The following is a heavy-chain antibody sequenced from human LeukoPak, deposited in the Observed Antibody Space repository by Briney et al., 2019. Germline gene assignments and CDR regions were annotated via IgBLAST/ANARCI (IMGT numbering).Heavy chain of an antibody. CDR1: GGSISSYY. CDR3: ARDGRDFWSGLGYYYYYYGMDV. J-gene: IGHJ6*02. CDR2: IYTSGST. Sequence: SETLSLTCTVSGGSISSYYWSWIRQPAGKGLEWIGRIYTSGSTNYNPSLKSRVTMSVDTSKNQFSLKLSSVTAADTAVYYCARDGRDFWSGLGYYYYYYGMDVWGQGTTVTVSS. D-gene: IGHD3-3*01. V-gene: IGHV4-4*07.